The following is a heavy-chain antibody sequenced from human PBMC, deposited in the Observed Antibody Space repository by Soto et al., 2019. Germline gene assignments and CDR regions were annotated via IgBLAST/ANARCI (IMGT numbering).Heavy chain of an antibody. CDR3: ARVLYYGSGSYSPYGMDV. D-gene: IGHD3-10*01. Sequence: SVKVSCKTSGVSFNNNGIGWVRQAPGHGLEWMGGVSPPFRTSNYARKFQGRISITADASTGTVNMELSSLTSEDTAQYYCARVLYYGSGSYSPYGMDVWGQGTTVTVSS. CDR1: GVSFNNNG. V-gene: IGHV1-69*13. CDR2: VSPPFRTS. J-gene: IGHJ6*02.